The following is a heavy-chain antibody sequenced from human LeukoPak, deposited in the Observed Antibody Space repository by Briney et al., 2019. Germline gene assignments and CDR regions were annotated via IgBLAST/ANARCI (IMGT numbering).Heavy chain of an antibody. D-gene: IGHD3-3*01. CDR1: GFTFSSYS. V-gene: IGHV3-30*18. J-gene: IGHJ6*02. CDR2: ISYDGSNK. Sequence: GGSLRLSCAASGFTFSSYSMHWVRQAPGKGLEWVAVISYDGSNKYYADSVKGRFTISRDNSKNTLYLQMNSLRAEDTAVYYCAKGGEGSWSGYNYYYGMDVWGQGTTVTVSS. CDR3: AKGGEGSWSGYNYYYGMDV.